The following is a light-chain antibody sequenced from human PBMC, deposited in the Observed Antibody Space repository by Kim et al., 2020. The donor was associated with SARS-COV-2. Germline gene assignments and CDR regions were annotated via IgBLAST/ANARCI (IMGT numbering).Light chain of an antibody. J-gene: IGLJ1*01. CDR3: SSYAGKV. CDR1: NSDVGGYNY. V-gene: IGLV2-8*01. CDR2: EVS. Sequence: GSPGQSVTISCTGTNSDVGGYNYVTWYQQHPSKAPKLMSYEVSKRPSGVPDRFSGSKSGNTASLTVSGLQAEDEADYYCSSYAGKVFGTGTKVTVL.